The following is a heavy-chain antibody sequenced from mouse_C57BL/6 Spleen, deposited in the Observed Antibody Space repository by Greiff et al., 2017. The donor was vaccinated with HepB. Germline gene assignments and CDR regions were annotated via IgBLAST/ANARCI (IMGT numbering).Heavy chain of an antibody. CDR1: GYTFTDYE. J-gene: IGHJ2*01. V-gene: IGHV1-15*01. CDR2: IDPETGGT. D-gene: IGHD1-1*01. Sequence: VQLQQSGAELVRPGASVTLSCKASGYTFTDYEMHWVKQTPVHGLEWIGAIDPETGGTAYNQKFKGKAILTADKSSSTAYMELRSLTSEDSAVYYCTGERVGSSDFDYWGQGTTLTVSS. CDR3: TGERVGSSDFDY.